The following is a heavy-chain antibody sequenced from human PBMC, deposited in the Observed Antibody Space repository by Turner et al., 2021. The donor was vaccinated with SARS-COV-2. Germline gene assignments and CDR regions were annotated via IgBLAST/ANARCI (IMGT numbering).Heavy chain of an antibody. CDR1: GGTFSSYA. CDR3: ARDRDSSGNDS. V-gene: IGHV1-46*01. J-gene: IGHJ5*02. Sequence: QVQLLQSGAEVKKPGSSVKVSCKASGGTFSSYAIIWVRQAPGQGLEWMGIINPRDGYTNYAQNFRGRVTMTRDTSTSTVYMELSSLRSEDTAVYYCARDRDSSGNDSWGQGTLVAVSS. D-gene: IGHD3-16*01. CDR2: INPRDGYT.